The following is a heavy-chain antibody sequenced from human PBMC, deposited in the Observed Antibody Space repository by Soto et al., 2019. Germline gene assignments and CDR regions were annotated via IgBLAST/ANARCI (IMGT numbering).Heavy chain of an antibody. CDR1: GGSISSGDYY. D-gene: IGHD1-26*01. Sequence: SETLSLTCTVSGGSISSGDYYWSWIRQPPGKGLEWIGSIYYSGSTYYNPSLKSRVTISVDTSKNQFSLKLSSVTAADTAVYYCATQEVGGSYVYTFDPWGQGTLVTVSS. J-gene: IGHJ5*02. V-gene: IGHV4-39*01. CDR2: IYYSGST. CDR3: ATQEVGGSYVYTFDP.